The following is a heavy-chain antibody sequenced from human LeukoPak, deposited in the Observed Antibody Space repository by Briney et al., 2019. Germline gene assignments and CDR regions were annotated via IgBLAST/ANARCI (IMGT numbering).Heavy chain of an antibody. Sequence: GGSLRLSCAASGFTFSSYSMNWVRQAPGKGLEWVSSISSSSSYIYYADSVKGRFTISRDNAKNSLYLQMNSLRAEDTAVYYCARALVGGYRYGRTNYGGQGTLVTVSS. CDR3: ARALVGGYRYGRTNY. D-gene: IGHD5-18*01. CDR2: ISSSSSYI. J-gene: IGHJ4*02. CDR1: GFTFSSYS. V-gene: IGHV3-21*01.